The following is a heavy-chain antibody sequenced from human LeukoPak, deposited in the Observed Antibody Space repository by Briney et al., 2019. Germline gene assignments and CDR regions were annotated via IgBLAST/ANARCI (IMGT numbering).Heavy chain of an antibody. D-gene: IGHD3-10*01. CDR2: INPNSGGT. J-gene: IGHJ5*02. V-gene: IGHV1-2*02. CDR1: GYTFTGYY. Sequence: GASVKVSCKASGYTFTGYYMHWVRQAPGQGLEWMGWINPNSGGTNYAQKFQGRVTMTRDTSISTAYMELSRLRSDDTAVYYCARAVGPTMVRGAYNWFDPWGQGTLVTVSS. CDR3: ARAVGPTMVRGAYNWFDP.